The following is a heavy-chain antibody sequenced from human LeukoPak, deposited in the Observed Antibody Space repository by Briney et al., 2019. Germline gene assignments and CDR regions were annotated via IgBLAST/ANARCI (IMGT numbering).Heavy chain of an antibody. D-gene: IGHD2-2*01. CDR3: ARGGLYCSSTSCEPRIDY. J-gene: IGHJ4*02. CDR2: IKQHGSEK. V-gene: IGHV3-7*03. CDR1: GFTFSNYW. Sequence: GGSLRLSCAASGFTFSNYWMTWVRQAPGKGLEWVANIKQHGSEKNYVESVKGRFTISRDNAKSSLYLQMNSLRAEDTAVYYCARGGLYCSSTSCEPRIDYWGQGTLVTVSS.